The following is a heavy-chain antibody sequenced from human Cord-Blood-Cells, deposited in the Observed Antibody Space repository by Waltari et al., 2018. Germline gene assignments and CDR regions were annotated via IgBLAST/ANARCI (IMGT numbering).Heavy chain of an antibody. CDR2: ISWNSGSI. J-gene: IGHJ3*02. CDR1: GFTFDAYA. D-gene: IGHD6-6*01. CDR3: AKEYSSSDDAFDI. Sequence: EVQLVESGGGLVQPGRSLRLSCAASGFTFDAYAMHWVRQAPGKGLEWVSGISWNSGSIGYADSVKGRFTISRDNAKNSLYLQMNSLRAEDTALYYCAKEYSSSDDAFDIWGQGTMVTVSS. V-gene: IGHV3-9*01.